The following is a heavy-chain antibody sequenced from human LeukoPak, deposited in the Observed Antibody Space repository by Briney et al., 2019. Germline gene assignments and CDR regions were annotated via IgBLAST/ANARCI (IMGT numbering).Heavy chain of an antibody. J-gene: IGHJ6*03. CDR3: IVVVSPYYYYMDV. D-gene: IGHD2-21*01. CDR2: IYYSGST. CDR1: GGSISSSSYY. Sequence: PSETLSLTCTVSGGSISSSSYYWGWIRQPPGKGLEWIGSIYYSGSTYYNPSLKSRVTISVDTSKNQFSLKLSSVTAADTAVYYCIVVVSPYYYYMDVWGKGTTVTVSS. V-gene: IGHV4-39*07.